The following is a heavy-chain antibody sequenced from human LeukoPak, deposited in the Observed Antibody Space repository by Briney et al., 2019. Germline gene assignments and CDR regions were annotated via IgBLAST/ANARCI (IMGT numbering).Heavy chain of an antibody. CDR3: ARESEGYRRYFDY. V-gene: IGHV3-33*01. CDR1: GFTFSSYD. D-gene: IGHD2-15*01. Sequence: GGSLRLSCAASGFTFSSYDMHWVRQVPGKGLEWVAVMYYDGRNKYYADSVKGRFTISRDNSKNTLYLQINSLRAEDTAVYYCARESEGYRRYFDYWGQGTLVTVSS. CDR2: MYYDGRNK. J-gene: IGHJ4*02.